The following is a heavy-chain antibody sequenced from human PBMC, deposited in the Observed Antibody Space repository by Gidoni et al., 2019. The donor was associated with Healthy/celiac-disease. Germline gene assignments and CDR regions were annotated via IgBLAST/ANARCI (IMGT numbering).Heavy chain of an antibody. CDR2: ISYDGSNK. Sequence: QVQLVESGGGVVQPGRSRRLSGAASVFTFSSYAMHWVRQAPGKGLEWVAVISYDGSNKYYADSVKSRFTISRDNSKNTLYLQMNSLRAEDTAVYYCAREVGGGSGWVYWGQGTLVTVSS. CDR1: VFTFSSYA. V-gene: IGHV3-30-3*01. J-gene: IGHJ4*02. D-gene: IGHD6-19*01. CDR3: AREVGGGSGWVY.